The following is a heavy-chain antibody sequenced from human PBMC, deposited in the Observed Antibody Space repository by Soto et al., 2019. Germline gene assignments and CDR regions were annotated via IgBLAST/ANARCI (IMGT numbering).Heavy chain of an antibody. D-gene: IGHD3-9*01. CDR2: ISYDGSNK. V-gene: IGHV3-30*18. CDR1: GFTFSSYG. CDR3: AKDSAAVLRYFDWSLYYYYGMDV. J-gene: IGHJ6*02. Sequence: QVQLVESGGGVVQPGRSLRLSCAASGFTFSSYGMHWVRQAPGKGLEWVAVISYDGSNKYYADSVKGRFTISRDNSKNTLYLQMNSLRAEDTAVYYCAKDSAAVLRYFDWSLYYYYGMDVWGQGTTVTVSS.